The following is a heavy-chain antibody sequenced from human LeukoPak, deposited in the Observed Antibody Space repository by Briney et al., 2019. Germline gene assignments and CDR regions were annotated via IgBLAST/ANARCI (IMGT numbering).Heavy chain of an antibody. Sequence: GGSLRLSCAASGFTFSSYSMNWVRQAPGKGLEWVSCIDRSSTYIYYADSVKGRFTISRDNAKNSLYLQMNSLGAEDTAVYYCARFRESSSYSYYFDYWGQGVPVTVSS. V-gene: IGHV3-21*01. CDR2: IDRSSTYI. J-gene: IGHJ4*02. CDR1: GFTFSSYS. CDR3: ARFRESSSYSYYFDY. D-gene: IGHD3-22*01.